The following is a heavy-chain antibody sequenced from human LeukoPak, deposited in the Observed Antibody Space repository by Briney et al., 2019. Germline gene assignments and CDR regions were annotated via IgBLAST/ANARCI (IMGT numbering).Heavy chain of an antibody. CDR1: GGSISSSSFY. CDR3: ARAYELNYGDYKGWFDP. J-gene: IGHJ5*02. V-gene: IGHV4-39*07. D-gene: IGHD4-17*01. Sequence: SETLPLTCTVSGGSISSSSFYWGWIRQPPGKGLEWIGTIFYSGSTYYNPSLKSRVTISVDTSKNQFSLKLSSVTAADTAVYYCARAYELNYGDYKGWFDPWGQGTLVTVSS. CDR2: IFYSGST.